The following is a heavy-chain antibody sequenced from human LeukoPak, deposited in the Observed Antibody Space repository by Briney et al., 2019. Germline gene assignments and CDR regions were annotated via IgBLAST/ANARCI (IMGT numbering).Heavy chain of an antibody. CDR3: AREYCSSTGCFFKRYFDY. J-gene: IGHJ4*02. CDR2: ISGYNGNT. D-gene: IGHD2-2*01. Sequence: GASVKVSCKASGYTFTSYGISWVRQAPGQGLEWLGWISGYNGNTNYVQKLQGRVTTTTDTSTNTAYMELRSLRSDDTAVYYCAREYCSSTGCFFKRYFDYWGQGTLVTVSS. CDR1: GYTFTSYG. V-gene: IGHV1-18*01.